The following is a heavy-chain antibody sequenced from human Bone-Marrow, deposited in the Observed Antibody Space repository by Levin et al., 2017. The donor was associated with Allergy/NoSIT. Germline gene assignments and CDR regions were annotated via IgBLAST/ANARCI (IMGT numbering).Heavy chain of an antibody. Sequence: SGPTLVKPTQTLTLTCTFSGFSLSTSGVAVGWIRQPPGKALEWLALNYWDDDKRYSPSLRSRLTITKDTSKNQVVLTMSNMDPVDTGTYYCAHRLDYCSSWSPYYFDYWGLGTPVTVSS. J-gene: IGHJ4*02. CDR2: NYWDDDK. CDR1: GFSLSTSGVA. D-gene: IGHD6-13*01. CDR3: AHRLDYCSSWSPYYFDY. V-gene: IGHV2-5*02.